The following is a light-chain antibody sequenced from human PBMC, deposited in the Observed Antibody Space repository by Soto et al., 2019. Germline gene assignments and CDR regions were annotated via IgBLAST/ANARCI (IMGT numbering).Light chain of an antibody. CDR1: SGHSNYA. CDR2: LNSDGSH. J-gene: IGLJ2*01. Sequence: QLVLTQSPSASASLGASVKLTCTLSSGHSNYAIAWHQQQSEKGPRYLMKLNSDGSHSKGDGIPDRFSGSISGAERYLTISSLQSEDEADYYCQTWGSGIVVFGVGTKLTVL. CDR3: QTWGSGIVV. V-gene: IGLV4-69*01.